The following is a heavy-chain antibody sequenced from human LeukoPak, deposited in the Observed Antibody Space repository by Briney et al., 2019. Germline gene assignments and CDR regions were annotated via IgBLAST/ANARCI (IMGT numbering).Heavy chain of an antibody. J-gene: IGHJ4*02. CDR2: IFSRSESI. Sequence: GGSLRLSCAASGFTFGAYTINWVRQAPGKGLEWVSCIFSRSESILYADSVKGRFTISRDNAKNLLYLQMNSLRAEDTAVYYCARGVPYDSWSGPHYSDYWGQGTLVTVSS. CDR1: GFTFGAYT. V-gene: IGHV3-21*06. CDR3: ARGVPYDSWSGPHYSDY. D-gene: IGHD3-3*01.